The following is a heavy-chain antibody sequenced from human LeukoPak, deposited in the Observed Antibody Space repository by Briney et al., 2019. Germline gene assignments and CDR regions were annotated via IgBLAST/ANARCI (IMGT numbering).Heavy chain of an antibody. J-gene: IGHJ3*02. CDR2: IRFDGTNK. D-gene: IGHD6-13*01. Sequence: GGSLRLSCAASGFTFSSYGMHWVRQAPGKGLEWVAFIRFDGTNKYYADSVKGRFTISRDNSKNTLYLQMNSLRAEDTAVYYCAKVDYIGSSWYGLVNAFDIWGQGTVVTVSS. CDR3: AKVDYIGSSWYGLVNAFDI. V-gene: IGHV3-30*02. CDR1: GFTFSSYG.